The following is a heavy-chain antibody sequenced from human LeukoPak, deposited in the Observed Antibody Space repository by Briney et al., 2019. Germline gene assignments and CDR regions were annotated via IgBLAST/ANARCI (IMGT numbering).Heavy chain of an antibody. CDR3: AKAIVRSSDFWRKGEHWFDR. V-gene: IGHV1-69*05. D-gene: IGHD3-3*01. J-gene: IGHJ5*02. Sequence: SVKVSCKSSGDTLNIFDINWVRQAPGQGLEWMGEIIPLTGRGNYAQKFQGRVTMTTDESTSTVFMEMSNLGSEDTAVYYCAKAIVRSSDFWRKGEHWFDRWGQGTLVTVSS. CDR2: IIPLTGRG. CDR1: GDTLNIFD.